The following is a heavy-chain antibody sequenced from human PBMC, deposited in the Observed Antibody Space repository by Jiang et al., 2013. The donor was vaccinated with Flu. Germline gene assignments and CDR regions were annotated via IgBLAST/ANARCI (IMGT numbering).Heavy chain of an antibody. V-gene: IGHV3-13*01. CDR1: GFTFSSYD. Sequence: AASGFTFSSYDMHWVRQATGKGLEWVSAIGTAGDTYYPGPVKGRFTISRENAKNSLYLQMNSLRAGDTAVYYCARGSPRVGAPAAPGVGVWEDPQLQGAFDIWGQGTMVTVSS. CDR3: ARGSPRVGAPAAPGVGVWEDPQLQGAFDI. CDR2: IGTAGDT. J-gene: IGHJ3*02. D-gene: IGHD1-26*01.